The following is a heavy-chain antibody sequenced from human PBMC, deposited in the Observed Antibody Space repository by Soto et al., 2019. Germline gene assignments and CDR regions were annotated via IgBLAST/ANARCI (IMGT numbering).Heavy chain of an antibody. Sequence: AYVTVSCTTSGSIMTNDDFSWGRQATGQGLEWMGWMNPGSGDTGYAQKFQGRVTMTRDISIATAYMELSSLRSDDTAIYYCARMATFGSLNWFDPWGQGTLVTVSS. V-gene: IGHV1-8*01. J-gene: IGHJ5*02. CDR1: GSIMTNDD. CDR2: MNPGSGDT. D-gene: IGHD3-16*01. CDR3: ARMATFGSLNWFDP.